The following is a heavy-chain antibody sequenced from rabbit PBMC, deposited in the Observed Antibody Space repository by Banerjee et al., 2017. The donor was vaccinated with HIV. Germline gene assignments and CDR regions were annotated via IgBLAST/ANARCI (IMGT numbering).Heavy chain of an antibody. D-gene: IGHD2-1*01. J-gene: IGHJ4*01. Sequence: QSLEESGGDLVKPGASLTLTCTASGFSFSSSYYMCWVRQAPGKGLEWIACIYVGSSDYTYYASWAKGRFTISRISSTVTLQMTSLTAADTATYFCASYADYGASNLWGQGTLVTVS. CDR1: GFSFSSSYY. V-gene: IGHV1S40*01. CDR3: ASYADYGASNL. CDR2: IYVGSSDYT.